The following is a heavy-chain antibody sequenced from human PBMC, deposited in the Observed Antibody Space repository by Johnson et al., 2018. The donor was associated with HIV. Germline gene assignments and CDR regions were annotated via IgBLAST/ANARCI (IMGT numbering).Heavy chain of an antibody. V-gene: IGHV3-30*04. CDR2: ISYDGSNK. D-gene: IGHD6-6*01. Sequence: VQLVESGGGLVQPGGSLRLSCAASGFTFSSYAMHWVRQAPGKGLEWVAVISYDGSNKYYADSVKGRFTISRDNSKNTLYLQMNSLRAEDTAVYYCARESELLSSSDAFDIWGQGTMVTVSS. J-gene: IGHJ3*02. CDR1: GFTFSSYA. CDR3: ARESELLSSSDAFDI.